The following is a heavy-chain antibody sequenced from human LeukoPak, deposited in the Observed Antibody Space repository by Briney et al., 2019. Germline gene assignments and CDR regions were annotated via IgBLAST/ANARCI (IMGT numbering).Heavy chain of an antibody. CDR3: ARDLAVPYGMDV. D-gene: IGHD6-25*01. Sequence: GGSLRLSCAASGFTFSSYSMNWVRQAPGKGLEWVSSISSSSSYIYYADSVKGRFTIFRDNAKNSLYLQMNSLRAEDTAVYYCARDLAVPYGMDVWGQGTTVTVSS. CDR1: GFTFSSYS. V-gene: IGHV3-21*01. J-gene: IGHJ6*02. CDR2: ISSSSSYI.